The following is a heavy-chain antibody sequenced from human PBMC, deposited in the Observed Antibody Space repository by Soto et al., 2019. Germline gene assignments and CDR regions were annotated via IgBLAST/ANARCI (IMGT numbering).Heavy chain of an antibody. CDR2: ISYDGSNK. V-gene: IGHV3-30*18. CDR3: AKDKAAAGGPYGMDV. Sequence: GGSLRLSCAASGFTFSSYGMHWVRQAPGKGLEWVAVISYDGSNKYYADSVKGRFTISRDNSKNTLYLQMNSLRAEDTAVYYCAKDKAAAGGPYGMDVWGQGTTVTVSS. J-gene: IGHJ6*02. D-gene: IGHD6-13*01. CDR1: GFTFSSYG.